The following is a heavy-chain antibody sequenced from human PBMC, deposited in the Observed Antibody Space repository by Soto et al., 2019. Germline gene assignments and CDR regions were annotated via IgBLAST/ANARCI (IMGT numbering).Heavy chain of an antibody. CDR2: VYWDDDK. CDR3: AHKGGFGYPES. J-gene: IGHJ5*02. CDR1: GFSLTTSGVG. Sequence: QITLKESGPMLVKPTQALTLTCTCSGFSLTTSGVGVGWIRQPPGKALEWLALVYWDDDKRYSPSLTNRLTLSRDTSKNQVVLTLTNVDPTDTGTYFCAHKGGFGYPESWGQGIMLTVAS. V-gene: IGHV2-5*02. D-gene: IGHD5-18*01.